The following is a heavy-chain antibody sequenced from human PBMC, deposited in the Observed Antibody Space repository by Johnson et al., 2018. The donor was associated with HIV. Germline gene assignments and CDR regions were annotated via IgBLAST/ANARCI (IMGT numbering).Heavy chain of an antibody. V-gene: IGHV3-23*04. D-gene: IGHD1-26*01. Sequence: VQLVESGGGLVQPGGSLRLSCAASGLTFSSFAMNWVRQAPGTGLEWVSAISSSGSTIYYADPVKGRFTISRDNAKNSLYLRMSGLRAEDTAFYYCARAVGGSYGGAFDIWGHGTVVTVAS. CDR3: ARAVGGSYGGAFDI. CDR2: ISSSGSTI. J-gene: IGHJ3*02. CDR1: GLTFSSFA.